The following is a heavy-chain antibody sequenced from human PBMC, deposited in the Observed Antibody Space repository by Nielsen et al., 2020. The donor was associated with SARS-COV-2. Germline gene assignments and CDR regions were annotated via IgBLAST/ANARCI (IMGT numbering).Heavy chain of an antibody. Sequence: SETLSLTCTVSGGSISSGGYYWSWIRQHPGKGLEWIGYIYYSGSTYYNPSLKSRVTISVDTSKNQFSLKLSSVAAADTAVYYCARAPITMIVVVNAFDIWGQGTMVTVSS. D-gene: IGHD3-22*01. CDR1: GGSISSGGYY. CDR3: ARAPITMIVVVNAFDI. J-gene: IGHJ3*02. CDR2: IYYSGST. V-gene: IGHV4-31*03.